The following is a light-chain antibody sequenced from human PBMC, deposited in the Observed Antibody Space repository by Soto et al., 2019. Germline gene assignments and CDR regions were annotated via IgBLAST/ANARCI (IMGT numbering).Light chain of an antibody. J-gene: IGKJ1*01. CDR3: QQYNNWAPVT. Sequence: DSQMTHSRPAVSGPPGDRVTXTCRASQTISSWLAWYQQEPAKDPKLLIYKASTLKSGVPSRFRGSRSGTEFTLTISSRQSEDFAVYYCQQYNNWAPVTYGQGSTA. CDR1: QTISSW. CDR2: KAS. V-gene: IGKV1-5*03.